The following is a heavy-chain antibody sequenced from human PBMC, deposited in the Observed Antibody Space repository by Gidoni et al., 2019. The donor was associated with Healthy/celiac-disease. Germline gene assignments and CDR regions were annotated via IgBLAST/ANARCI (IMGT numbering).Heavy chain of an antibody. CDR1: GGSFSGYY. V-gene: IGHV4-34*01. CDR3: ARGSGAGYCSSTSCYGAFDI. CDR2: INHSGST. Sequence: QVQLQQWGAGLLKPSETLSLTCAVYGGSFSGYYWSWIRQPPGKGLEWFGEINHSGSTNYNPSLKSRVTISVDTSKNQFSLKLSSVTAADTAVYYCARGSGAGYCSSTSCYGAFDIWGQGTMVTVSS. D-gene: IGHD2-2*01. J-gene: IGHJ3*02.